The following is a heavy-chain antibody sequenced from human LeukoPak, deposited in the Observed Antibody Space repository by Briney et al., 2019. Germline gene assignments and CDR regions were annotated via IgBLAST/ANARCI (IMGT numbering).Heavy chain of an antibody. CDR3: ARSGYQWRFFDY. Sequence: ASVKVSCKASGFTFTSSAMQWVRQARGQRLEWIGWIVVGSGNTNYAQKFQERVTITRDMSTSTAYMELSSLRSEDTAVYYCARSGYQWRFFDYWGQGTLVTVSS. J-gene: IGHJ4*02. CDR1: GFTFTSSA. V-gene: IGHV1-58*02. CDR2: IVVGSGNT. D-gene: IGHD3-3*01.